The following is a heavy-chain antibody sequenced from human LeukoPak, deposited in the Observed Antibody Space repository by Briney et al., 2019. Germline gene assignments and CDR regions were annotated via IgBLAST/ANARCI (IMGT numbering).Heavy chain of an antibody. CDR1: GGSISSYC. V-gene: IGHV4-59*01. Sequence: SETLSLTCAVSGGSISSYCWGWIRQPPGKGLEWIGYICYSGSATHNPSLKSRVTISVDTPKNQFSLKLSSVTAADTAEYYCARDKQPGDYWGQGTLVTVSS. J-gene: IGHJ4*02. CDR3: ARDKQPGDY. CDR2: ICYSGSA. D-gene: IGHD5-18*01.